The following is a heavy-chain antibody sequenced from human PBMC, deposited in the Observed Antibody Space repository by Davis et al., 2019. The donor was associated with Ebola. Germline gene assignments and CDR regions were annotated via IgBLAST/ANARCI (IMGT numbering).Heavy chain of an antibody. J-gene: IGHJ6*02. CDR3: ARTGYSYGYAFFYYGMDV. CDR2: ISSSGSTI. V-gene: IGHV3-48*03. CDR1: GFTFSSYE. D-gene: IGHD5-18*01. Sequence: GSLRLSCAASGFTFSSYEMNWVRQAPGTGLEWIPYISSSGSTIYYADSVKGRFTISRDNAKNSLYLQMNSLRAEDTAVYYCARTGYSYGYAFFYYGMDVWGQGTAVTVSS.